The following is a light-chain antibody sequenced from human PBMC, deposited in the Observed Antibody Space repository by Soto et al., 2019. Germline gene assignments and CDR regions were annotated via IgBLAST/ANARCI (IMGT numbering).Light chain of an antibody. V-gene: IGKV3-11*01. Sequence: EIVLTQSPATLSMSPGERATLSCRASQSVSTYLAWYQQKPGQAPRLLIYDASNKATGIPARFSGSGSGTHFTLTISSLEPEDVAVYYCQQRANWPPLFTFGPGTKVDI. CDR1: QSVSTY. CDR3: QQRANWPPLFT. CDR2: DAS. J-gene: IGKJ3*01.